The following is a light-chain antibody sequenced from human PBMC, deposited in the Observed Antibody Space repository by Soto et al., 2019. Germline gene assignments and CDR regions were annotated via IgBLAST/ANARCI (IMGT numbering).Light chain of an antibody. CDR3: QQLSRYPLT. Sequence: DIQLTQSPSVLSASVGDTVTITCRASQALSNYLAWYQQKPVKAPDLLIYSASTLQSGVPSSFSGSGSETEFSLTIRAVQPEDFATYYCQQLSRYPLTFGEGTKVDIK. CDR1: QALSNY. V-gene: IGKV1-9*01. J-gene: IGKJ4*01. CDR2: SAS.